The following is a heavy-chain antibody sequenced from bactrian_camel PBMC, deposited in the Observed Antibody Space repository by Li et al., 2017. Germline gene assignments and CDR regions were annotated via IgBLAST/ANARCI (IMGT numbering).Heavy chain of an antibody. J-gene: IGHJ6*01. Sequence: VQLVESGGGLVQPGGSLRVPCAGSGFTFSNYAMSWVRQLPGKGLEWVSGINGDGERTYYADAVKGRFTISRDNAKNTLYLQMNSLKPDDTAMFYCAAENWDASEGYHYAGWRGRPDFGYWGQGTQVTVS. CDR3: AAENWDASEGYHYAGWRGRPDFGY. CDR1: GFTFSNYA. CDR2: INGDGERT. D-gene: IGHD2*01. V-gene: IGHV3S40*01.